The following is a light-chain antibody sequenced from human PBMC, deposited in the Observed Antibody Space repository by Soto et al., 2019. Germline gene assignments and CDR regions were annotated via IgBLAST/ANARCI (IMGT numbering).Light chain of an antibody. Sequence: DIVMTQSPDSLAGSLGERATFNCKSSQSVLYSSNNKNYLAWYQHKPGQPPKLLIYWASTRESGVPDRFSGSGSGTDFTLTISSLQAEDVAVYYCQQYYDTPSTFGQGTKLEIK. CDR2: WAS. J-gene: IGKJ2*01. CDR1: QSVLYSSNNKNY. V-gene: IGKV4-1*01. CDR3: QQYYDTPST.